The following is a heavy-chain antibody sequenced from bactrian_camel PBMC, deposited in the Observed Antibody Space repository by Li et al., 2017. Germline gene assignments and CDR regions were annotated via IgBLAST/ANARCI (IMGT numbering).Heavy chain of an antibody. J-gene: IGHJ4*01. CDR2: INAGVYRT. CDR3: QPVGSLHGGGAWCLSNY. CDR1: GFAFGTYA. D-gene: IGHD2*01. V-gene: IGHV3S40*01. Sequence: VQLVESGGGLVQPGGSLTLSCTASGFAFGTYAMTWVRQVPGKGLEWVSAINAGVYRTYYADSVKGRFTISRDSAKNTVTLQLNSLTTEDTAMYFCQPVGSLHGGGAWCLSNYRGQGTQVTVS.